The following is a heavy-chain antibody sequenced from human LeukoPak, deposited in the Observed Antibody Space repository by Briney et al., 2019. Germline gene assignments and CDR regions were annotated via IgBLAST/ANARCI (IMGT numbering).Heavy chain of an antibody. D-gene: IGHD2-8*01. J-gene: IGHJ6*02. CDR2: ISYDGSNK. V-gene: IGHV3-30-3*01. CDR1: GFTFSSYA. Sequence: PGGSLRLSCAASGFTFSSYAMHWVRQAPGKGLEWVAVISYDGSNKYYADSVKGRFTISRDNSKNTLYLQMNSLRAEDTAVYYCARDKLLMVYAIPYYYYYGMDVWGQGTTVTVSS. CDR3: ARDKLLMVYAIPYYYYYGMDV.